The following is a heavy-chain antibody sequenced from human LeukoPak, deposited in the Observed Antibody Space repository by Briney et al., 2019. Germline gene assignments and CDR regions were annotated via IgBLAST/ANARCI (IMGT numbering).Heavy chain of an antibody. CDR1: GYTFSDYF. V-gene: IGHV1-2*02. D-gene: IGHD1-26*01. CDR2: INPNSGDT. CDR3: AKGRLSGSYNRFDY. Sequence: GASVKVSCKASGYTFSDYFMHWVRQAPGQGLEWMGWINPNSGDTNYAQKFQGRVTMTRDTSISTVYMEQSSLRSDDTAVYYCAKGRLSGSYNRFDYWGLGTLVTVSS. J-gene: IGHJ4*02.